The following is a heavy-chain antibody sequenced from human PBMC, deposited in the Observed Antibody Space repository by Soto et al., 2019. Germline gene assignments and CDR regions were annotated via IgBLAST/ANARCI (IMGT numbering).Heavy chain of an antibody. Sequence: QLQLQESGPGLVKPSETLSLTCTVSGGSISSSSYYWGWIRQPPGKGLEWIGSIYYSGSTYYNPSLKRRVTISVDTSKNQFSLKLSSVTAADTAVYYCARHLDSSSWYPYYYYGMDVWGQGTTVTVSS. D-gene: IGHD6-13*01. V-gene: IGHV4-39*01. CDR3: ARHLDSSSWYPYYYYGMDV. CDR2: IYYSGST. J-gene: IGHJ6*02. CDR1: GGSISSSSYY.